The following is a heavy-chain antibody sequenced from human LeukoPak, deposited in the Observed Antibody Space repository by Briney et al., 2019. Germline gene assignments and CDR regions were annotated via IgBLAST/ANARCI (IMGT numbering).Heavy chain of an antibody. CDR2: IIPILGIA. CDR1: GGTFSSYA. CDR3: ARDPYYYDSSGKGDY. Sequence: ASVKVSCKASGGTFSSYAISWVRQAPGQGLEWMGRIIPILGIANYAQKFQGRVTITADKSTSTAYMKLSSLRSEDTAVYYCARDPYYYDSSGKGDYWGQGTLVTVSS. D-gene: IGHD3-22*01. J-gene: IGHJ4*02. V-gene: IGHV1-69*04.